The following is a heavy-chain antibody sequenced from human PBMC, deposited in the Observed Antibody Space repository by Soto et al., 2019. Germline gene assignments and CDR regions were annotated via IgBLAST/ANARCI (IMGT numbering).Heavy chain of an antibody. V-gene: IGHV1-46*03. Sequence: ASVKVSCKASGYTFTSYYMHWVRQAHGQGLEWMGIINPSGGSTSYAQKFQGRVTMTRDTSTSTVYMELSSLRSEDTAVYYCARDGYCSSTSCYAPYYYYYMDVWGKGTTVTVSS. D-gene: IGHD2-2*01. CDR3: ARDGYCSSTSCYAPYYYYYMDV. J-gene: IGHJ6*03. CDR2: INPSGGST. CDR1: GYTFTSYY.